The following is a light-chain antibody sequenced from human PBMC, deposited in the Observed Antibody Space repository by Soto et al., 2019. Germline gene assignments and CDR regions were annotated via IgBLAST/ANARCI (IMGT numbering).Light chain of an antibody. CDR3: QQYNNWPPYT. CDR1: QSISRN. Sequence: EIVMMQSPATLSVSPGERATLSCRASQSISRNLAWYQQKPGQAPRLLIYGASTRATGIPVRFSGSGSGTEFTLTISSLQSEDFAVYYCQQYNNWPPYTFGQGTKLEIK. J-gene: IGKJ2*01. V-gene: IGKV3-15*01. CDR2: GAS.